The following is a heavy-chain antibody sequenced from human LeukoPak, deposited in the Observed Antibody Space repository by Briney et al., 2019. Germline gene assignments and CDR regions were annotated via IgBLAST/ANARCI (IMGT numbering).Heavy chain of an antibody. J-gene: IGHJ3*02. D-gene: IGHD2-2*01. CDR2: INHSGST. CDR3: ARHSAQDIVVVPAAKRGPFDI. CDR1: GGSFSGYY. V-gene: IGHV4-34*01. Sequence: PSETLSLTCAVYGGSFSGYYWSWIRQPPGKGLEWIGEINHSGSTNYNPSLKSRVTISVDTSKNQFSLKLSSVTAADTAVYYCARHSAQDIVVVPAAKRGPFDIWGQGTMDTVSS.